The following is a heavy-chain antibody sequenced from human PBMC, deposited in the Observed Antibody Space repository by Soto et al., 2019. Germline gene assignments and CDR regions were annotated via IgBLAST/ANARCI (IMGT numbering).Heavy chain of an antibody. Sequence: SVKVSCKASGGTFSSYAISWVRQAPGQGLEWMGGIIPIFGTANYAQKFQGRVTITGDTSATTAYMELSSLRSEDSAVFYCARTDCSSTSCYNYYYYGMDVWGQGTTVTVSS. D-gene: IGHD2-2*01. CDR1: GGTFSSYA. J-gene: IGHJ6*02. CDR3: ARTDCSSTSCYNYYYYGMDV. V-gene: IGHV1-69*06. CDR2: IIPIFGTA.